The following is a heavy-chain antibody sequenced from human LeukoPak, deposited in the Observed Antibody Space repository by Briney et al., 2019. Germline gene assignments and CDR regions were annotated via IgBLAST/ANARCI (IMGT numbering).Heavy chain of an antibody. CDR2: ISWDGGST. Sequence: PGGSLRLSCAASGFTFDDYAMHWVRQAPGKGLEWVSLISWDGGSTYYADSVKGRFTISRDNSKNSLYLQMNSLRAEDTALYYCAKDSREGSSGWYRIDYWGQGTLVTVSS. J-gene: IGHJ4*02. CDR1: GFTFDDYA. V-gene: IGHV3-43D*03. CDR3: AKDSREGSSGWYRIDY. D-gene: IGHD6-19*01.